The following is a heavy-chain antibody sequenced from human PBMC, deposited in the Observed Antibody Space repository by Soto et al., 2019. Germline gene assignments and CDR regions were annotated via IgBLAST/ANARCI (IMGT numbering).Heavy chain of an antibody. CDR3: ANSTDFFCSSGNCYSYYFDY. Sequence: GGSLRLSCAASGFPFGDFGMHWLRQAPGKGLEWVAVISHDGSDKFYADSVKARFTISRDNSKNTLYLQMSGLRAEDTAVYYCANSTDFFCSSGNCYSYYFDYWSQGTLVTVSS. J-gene: IGHJ4*02. CDR1: GFPFGDFG. CDR2: ISHDGSDK. V-gene: IGHV3-30*18. D-gene: IGHD2-2*02.